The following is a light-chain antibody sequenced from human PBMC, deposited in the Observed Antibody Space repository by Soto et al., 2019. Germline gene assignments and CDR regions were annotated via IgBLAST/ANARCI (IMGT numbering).Light chain of an antibody. J-gene: IGKJ1*01. CDR1: QGISNY. CDR2: AAS. CDR3: QNYNSGPRT. Sequence: DIQMTQSPSSLSACGGDRVTITCRASQGISNYLAWYQQKPGKVPKLLIYAASTLQSGVPSRFSGSGSGTDFTLTISSLQPDDVSTYYCQNYNSGPRTFGQGTKVEIK. V-gene: IGKV1-27*01.